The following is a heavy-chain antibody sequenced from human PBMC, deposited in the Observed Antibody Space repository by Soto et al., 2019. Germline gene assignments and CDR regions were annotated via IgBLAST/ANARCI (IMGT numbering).Heavy chain of an antibody. CDR1: GFTFSSYR. Sequence: QVQLVESGGAVVQPGTSLRLSCTASGFTFSSYRMHWVRQAPGKGLEWVAIIWYDGSHKFYVDSVKGRFAVSRDNSKNTVYLQMNSLKGEDTDVYYCARPRYSGDDPDALEIWGRGTLVTISS. V-gene: IGHV3-33*01. CDR2: IWYDGSHK. J-gene: IGHJ3*02. CDR3: ARPRYSGDDPDALEI. D-gene: IGHD5-12*01.